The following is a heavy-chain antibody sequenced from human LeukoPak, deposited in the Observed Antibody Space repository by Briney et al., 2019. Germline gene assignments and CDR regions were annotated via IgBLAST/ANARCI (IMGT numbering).Heavy chain of an antibody. CDR2: IYSGGTT. Sequence: PGGSLRLSCAASGFTVSSNYMSWVRQPPGKELEWVSVIYSGGTTFYADSVKGRFTISRDNPKNTLYLQMNSLRADDTAVYYCAKLKGWYGEGYFDYWGQGTVVTVSS. J-gene: IGHJ4*02. D-gene: IGHD3-10*01. CDR1: GFTVSSNY. CDR3: AKLKGWYGEGYFDY. V-gene: IGHV3-53*01.